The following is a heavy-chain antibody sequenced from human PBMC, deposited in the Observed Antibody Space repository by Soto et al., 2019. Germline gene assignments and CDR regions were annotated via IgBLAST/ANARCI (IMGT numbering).Heavy chain of an antibody. J-gene: IGHJ4*02. D-gene: IGHD3-3*01. CDR1: GGSFSGYY. CDR3: ARLRFLEWLSISPPYFDY. Sequence: PSETLSLTCAVYGGSFSGYYWSWIRQPPGKGLEWIGEINHSGSTNYNPSLKSRVTISVDTSKNQFSLKLSSVTAADTAVYYCARLRFLEWLSISPPYFDYWGQGTLVTVSS. CDR2: INHSGST. V-gene: IGHV4-34*01.